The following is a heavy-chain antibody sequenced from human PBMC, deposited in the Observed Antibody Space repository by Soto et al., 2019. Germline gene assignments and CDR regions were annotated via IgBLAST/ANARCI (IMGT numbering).Heavy chain of an antibody. CDR1: GFTFSNYG. CDR2: ISYHGSDK. J-gene: IGHJ4*02. CDR3: AKDHLTTTVTTVGY. V-gene: IGHV3-30*18. D-gene: IGHD4-17*01. Sequence: QVQLVESGGGVVQPGRFPRLSCAASGFTFSNYGMHWVRQAPGKGLEWVAVISYHGSDKYYADSVKGRFTISRDNSKNTLYLQMDSLRAEDTAVYYCAKDHLTTTVTTVGYWGQGTLVTVSS.